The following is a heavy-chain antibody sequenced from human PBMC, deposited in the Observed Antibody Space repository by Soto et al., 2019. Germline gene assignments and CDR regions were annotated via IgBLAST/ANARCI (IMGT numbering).Heavy chain of an antibody. CDR2: ISSSGSTI. CDR1: GFTFSSYE. CDR3: AREAVLRFLEWLSHPYYFDY. D-gene: IGHD3-3*01. Sequence: GGSLRLSCAASGFTFSSYEMNWVRQAPGKGLEWVSYISSSGSTIYYADSVKGRFTISRDNAKNSLYLQMNSLRAEDTAVYYCAREAVLRFLEWLSHPYYFDYWGQGTLVTVSS. J-gene: IGHJ4*02. V-gene: IGHV3-48*03.